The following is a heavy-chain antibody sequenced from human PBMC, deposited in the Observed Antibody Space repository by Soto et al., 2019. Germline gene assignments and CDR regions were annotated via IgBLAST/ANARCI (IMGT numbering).Heavy chain of an antibody. V-gene: IGHV3-23*01. J-gene: IGHJ4*02. D-gene: IGHD3-10*01. CDR2: ISGSGDRT. Sequence: GGSLRLSCAASGFAFNTYAMDWVRQAPGKGLEWVPSISGSGDRTYYADSVKGRFTISRDNSENTLYLEMNSLRAEDTAVYYCANSDRGGSGNSNFWGQGTLVTVSS. CDR3: ANSDRGGSGNSNF. CDR1: GFAFNTYA.